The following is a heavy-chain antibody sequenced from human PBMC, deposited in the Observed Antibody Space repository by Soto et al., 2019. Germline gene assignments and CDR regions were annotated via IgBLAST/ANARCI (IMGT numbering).Heavy chain of an antibody. J-gene: IGHJ6*02. V-gene: IGHV3-48*03. CDR1: GFTFSSYE. CDR3: ASSGVTTSSYYYYGMDV. D-gene: IGHD4-17*01. CDR2: ISSSGSTI. Sequence: GGSLRLSCAASGFTFSSYEMNWVCQAPGKGLEWVSYISSSGSTIYYADSVKGRFTISRDNAKNSLYLQMNSLRAEDTAVYYCASSGVTTSSYYYYGMDVWGQGTTVTVSS.